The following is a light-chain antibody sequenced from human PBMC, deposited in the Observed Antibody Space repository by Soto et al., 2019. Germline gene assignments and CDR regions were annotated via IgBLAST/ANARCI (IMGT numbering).Light chain of an antibody. CDR3: GSHAGNSNLV. Sequence: QSALTQPPSASGSPGQSVTISCTGTSTDVGAYNYVSWYQQHPGKAPKLMIYEVTKRPSGVPDRFSGSKSGNTASLTVSGRQTEDEADYYCGSHAGNSNLVFGGGTKLTFL. CDR1: STDVGAYNY. J-gene: IGLJ3*02. V-gene: IGLV2-8*01. CDR2: EVT.